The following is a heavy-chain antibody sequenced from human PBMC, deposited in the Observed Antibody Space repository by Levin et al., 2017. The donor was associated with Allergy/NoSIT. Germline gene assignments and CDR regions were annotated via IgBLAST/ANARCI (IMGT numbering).Heavy chain of an antibody. V-gene: IGHV3-23*01. CDR1: GFTFSSYA. CDR2: ISGSGGST. J-gene: IGHJ4*02. Sequence: GGSLRLSCAASGFTFSSYAMSWVRQAAGKGLEWVSTISGSGGSTYYADSVKGRFTISRDNSKNTLYLQMNSLRAEDTALYYCAVRGRATVTGDYWGQGTLVTVSS. CDR3: AVRGRATVTGDY. D-gene: IGHD4-17*01.